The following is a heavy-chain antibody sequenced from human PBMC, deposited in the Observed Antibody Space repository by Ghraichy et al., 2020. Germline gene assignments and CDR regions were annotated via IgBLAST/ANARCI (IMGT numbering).Heavy chain of an antibody. J-gene: IGHJ4*02. Sequence: GGSLRLSCAASGFTFKIYYMSWLRQAPGKGLERISYISAAGTYIDYADSVKGRFTISRDDARNALYLEMNNLRDEDTAVYYCARESWSSIDSWGQGILVTVSS. CDR1: GFTFKIYY. CDR3: ARESWSSIDS. CDR2: ISAAGTYI. V-gene: IGHV3-11*01. D-gene: IGHD2-15*01.